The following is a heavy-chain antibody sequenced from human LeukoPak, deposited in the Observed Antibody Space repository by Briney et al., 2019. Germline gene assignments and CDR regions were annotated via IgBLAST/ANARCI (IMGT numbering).Heavy chain of an antibody. D-gene: IGHD3-22*01. J-gene: IGHJ6*02. Sequence: ASVNVSFKASGYTFTIYDINWVRQATGQGLEWMGWMNPNSGNTGYAQKFQGRVTMTRNTSISTAYMELSSLRSEDTAVYYCARGGYFYDSSGYYEGYYYYYGMDVWGQGTTVTVSS. CDR3: ARGGYFYDSSGYYEGYYYYYGMDV. CDR2: MNPNSGNT. CDR1: GYTFTIYD. V-gene: IGHV1-8*01.